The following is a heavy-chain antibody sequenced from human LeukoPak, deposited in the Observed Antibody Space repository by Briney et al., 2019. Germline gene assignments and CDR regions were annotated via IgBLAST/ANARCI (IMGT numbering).Heavy chain of an antibody. Sequence: ASVKVSCKASGYTFTGYYMHWVRQAPGQGLEWMGWINPNSGGTNYAQKFQGRVTMTRDTSISTAYMELSRLRSDDTAVYYCARDLLWFGELLTYYYYGMDVSGQGTTVTVSS. CDR3: ARDLLWFGELLTYYYYGMDV. V-gene: IGHV1-2*02. D-gene: IGHD3-10*01. CDR2: INPNSGGT. J-gene: IGHJ6*02. CDR1: GYTFTGYY.